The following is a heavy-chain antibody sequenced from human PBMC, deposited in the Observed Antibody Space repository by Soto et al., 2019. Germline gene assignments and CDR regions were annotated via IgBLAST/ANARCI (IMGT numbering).Heavy chain of an antibody. D-gene: IGHD2-21*02. V-gene: IGHV1-2*04. J-gene: IGHJ4*02. CDR2: INPNSGVT. CDR1: GYTFSDFY. Sequence: ASVKVSCKASGYTFSDFYMHWVRQAPGQGLEWMGWINPNSGVTKYAQKFQGWVTMTRDTSISTAYMELSRLTSDATAVYYCARAYCGADCYSSFDYWGQGAQVTVSS. CDR3: ARAYCGADCYSSFDY.